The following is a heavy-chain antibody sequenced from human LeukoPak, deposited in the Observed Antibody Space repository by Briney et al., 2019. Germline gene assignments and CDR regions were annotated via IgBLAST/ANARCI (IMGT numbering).Heavy chain of an antibody. D-gene: IGHD6-13*01. J-gene: IGHJ3*02. CDR1: GYTFTSYA. V-gene: IGHV1-3*01. CDR3: AKYSSSSHAFDI. Sequence: ASVKVSCKASGYTFTSYAMHWVRQAPGQRLEWMGWINAGNGNTKYSQKFQGRVTITRDTSASTAYTELSSLRSEDTAVYYCAKYSSSSHAFDIWGQGTMVTVSS. CDR2: INAGNGNT.